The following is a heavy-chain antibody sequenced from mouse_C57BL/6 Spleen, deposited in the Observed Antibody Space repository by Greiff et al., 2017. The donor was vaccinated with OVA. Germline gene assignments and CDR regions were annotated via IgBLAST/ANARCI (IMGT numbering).Heavy chain of an antibody. D-gene: IGHD1-1*01. CDR2: IYPGGGYT. J-gene: IGHJ2*01. CDR3: ARGSDYYGSPFDY. V-gene: IGHV1-63*01. CDR1: GYTFTNYW. Sequence: KLQQSGAELVRPGTSVKMSCKASGYTFTNYWIGWAKQRPGHGLEWIGDIYPGGGYTNYNEKFKGKATLTADKSSSTAYMQFSSLTSEDSAIYYCARGSDYYGSPFDYWGQGTTLTVSS.